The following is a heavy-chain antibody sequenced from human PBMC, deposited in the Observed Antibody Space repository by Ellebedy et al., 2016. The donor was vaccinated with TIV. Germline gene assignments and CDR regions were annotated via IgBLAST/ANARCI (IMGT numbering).Heavy chain of an antibody. Sequence: ASVKVSCKASGYTFTGYYMHWVRQAPGQGLEWMGWINPNSGGTNYAQKFQGWVTMTRDTSISTAYMELSRLRSDDTAVYYCARDPIQADGYRLDFWGQGTLVTVSS. V-gene: IGHV1-2*04. CDR2: INPNSGGT. J-gene: IGHJ4*02. D-gene: IGHD5-18*01. CDR1: GYTFTGYY. CDR3: ARDPIQADGYRLDF.